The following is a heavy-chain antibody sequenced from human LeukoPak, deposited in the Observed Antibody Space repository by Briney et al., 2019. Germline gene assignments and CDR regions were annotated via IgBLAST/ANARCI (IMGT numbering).Heavy chain of an antibody. CDR2: ISSSGSTI. Sequence: GGSLRLSCAASGFTFSSYEMNWVRQAPGKGLEWVSYISSSGSTIYYADSVKGRFTISRDNAKNSLYLQMNSLRAEDTAVYYCARDALVVAATIYYYYYMDVWGKGTTVTVSS. CDR3: ARDALVVAATIYYYYYMDV. D-gene: IGHD2-15*01. V-gene: IGHV3-48*03. J-gene: IGHJ6*03. CDR1: GFTFSSYE.